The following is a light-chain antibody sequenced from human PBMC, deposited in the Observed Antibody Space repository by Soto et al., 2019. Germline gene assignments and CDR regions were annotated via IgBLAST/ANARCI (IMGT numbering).Light chain of an antibody. CDR3: QHYTSPPPGFT. V-gene: IGKV3-20*01. CDR2: GSS. J-gene: IGKJ3*01. CDR1: QSFSSSY. Sequence: EIVLTQSPGTLSLSPGERATLSCRASQSFSSSYLAWYQQKPGQAPRLLIYGSSSKATGIPDRFSGSGSGTDFTLTISRLEPEDFAVYYCQHYTSPPPGFTFGPGTKVDIK.